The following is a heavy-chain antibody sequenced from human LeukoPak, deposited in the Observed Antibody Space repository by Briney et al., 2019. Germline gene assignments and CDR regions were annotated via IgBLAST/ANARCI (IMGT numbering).Heavy chain of an antibody. D-gene: IGHD2-15*01. J-gene: IGHJ5*02. CDR1: GGSIRSSYYY. V-gene: IGHV4-30-4*08. Sequence: LSLTCTVSGGSIRSSYYYWGWIRQPPGKGLEWIGYIYYSGSTYYNPSLKSRVTISVDTSKNQFSLKLSSVTAADTAVYYCARGGYCSGGSCYPWFDPWGQGTLVTVSS. CDR3: ARGGYCSGGSCYPWFDP. CDR2: IYYSGST.